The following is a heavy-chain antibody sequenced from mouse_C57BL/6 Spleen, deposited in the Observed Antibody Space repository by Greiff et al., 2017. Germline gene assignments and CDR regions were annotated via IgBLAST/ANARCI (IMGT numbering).Heavy chain of an antibody. CDR2: ISYDGSN. CDR1: GYSITSGYY. CDR3: ARERIYYGNFPYWYFDV. J-gene: IGHJ1*03. D-gene: IGHD2-1*01. Sequence: ESGPGLVKPSQSLSLTCSVTGYSITSGYYWNWIRQFPGNKLEWMGYISYDGSNNYNPSLKNRISITRDTSKNQFFLKLNSVTTEDTATYYCARERIYYGNFPYWYFDVWGTGTTVTVSS. V-gene: IGHV3-6*01.